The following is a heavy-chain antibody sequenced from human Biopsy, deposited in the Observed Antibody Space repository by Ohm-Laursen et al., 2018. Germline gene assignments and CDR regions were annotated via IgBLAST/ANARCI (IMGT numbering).Heavy chain of an antibody. CDR2: ISNSGTT. V-gene: IGHV4-59*08. J-gene: IGHJ4*02. CDR1: GASVRSHF. D-gene: IGHD3-3*01. Sequence: TLSLTCTLSGASVRSHFLTWIRQPPGKGLQWIGSISNSGTTKSSPSLKSRVNISLHASKNQLSLKLTSWTAADTAVYYCARLSTLFGVADFTDDWGQGTLVTVSS. CDR3: ARLSTLFGVADFTDD.